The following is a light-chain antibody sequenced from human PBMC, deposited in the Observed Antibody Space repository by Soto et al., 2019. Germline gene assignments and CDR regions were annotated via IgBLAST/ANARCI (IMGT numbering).Light chain of an antibody. CDR3: SSYTRSTPYV. CDR1: SSDVGAYNY. Sequence: QSALTQPASVSGSPGQSITISCTGTSSDVGAYNYVSWYQQHPGKAPKLMIYEVSNRPSGVSNRFSGSKSGNTASLTISGLQAEDEADYYCSSYTRSTPYVFGTGTKLTVL. J-gene: IGLJ1*01. V-gene: IGLV2-14*01. CDR2: EVS.